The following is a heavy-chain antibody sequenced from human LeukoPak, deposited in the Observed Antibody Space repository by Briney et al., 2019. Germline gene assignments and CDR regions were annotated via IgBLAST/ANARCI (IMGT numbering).Heavy chain of an antibody. J-gene: IGHJ4*02. CDR1: GFTFSSYA. CDR2: ISTTGDNT. V-gene: IGHV3-23*01. CDR3: AARGYRNGPFDY. Sequence: QPGGSLRVSCAASGFTFSSYAMNWVRQSPGKGLQRVTAISTTGDNTYYADSVKGRFTVSRDNSRNTLYLQMNSLRAEDTAVYYCAARGYRNGPFDYWGQGTLVTVSS. D-gene: IGHD5-18*01.